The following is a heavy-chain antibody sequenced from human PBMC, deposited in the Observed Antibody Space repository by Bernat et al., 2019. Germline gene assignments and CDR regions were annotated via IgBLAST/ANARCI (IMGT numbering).Heavy chain of an antibody. CDR2: IYSGNNT. CDR1: GFTVSSKY. J-gene: IGHJ4*02. CDR3: AREAGDYYFDY. Sequence: VQLVESGGGLIQPGGSLRLSCTASGFTVSSKYMSWVRQAPGKGLEWVSVIYSGNNTYYAESVKGRFTISRDKSKNTLYLQMDSLRAEDTALYYCAREAGDYYFDYWGQGTLVTVSS. D-gene: IGHD1-14*01. V-gene: IGHV3-53*01.